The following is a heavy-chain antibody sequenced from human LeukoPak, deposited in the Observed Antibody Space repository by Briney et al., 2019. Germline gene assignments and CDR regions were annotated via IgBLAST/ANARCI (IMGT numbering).Heavy chain of an antibody. J-gene: IGHJ4*02. V-gene: IGHV1-18*04. CDR3: AREAELLWFGELSRSSHYFDY. CDR2: ISAYNGNT. CDR1: GYTFTVYY. D-gene: IGHD3-10*01. Sequence: GASVKVSFKASGYTFTVYYMHWVRQAPGQGLEWKGWISAYNGNTSYAQKRKGRVTMTTDTSTSTASMERRSLRSDDSAVYYCAREAELLWFGELSRSSHYFDYWGQGTLVAVSS.